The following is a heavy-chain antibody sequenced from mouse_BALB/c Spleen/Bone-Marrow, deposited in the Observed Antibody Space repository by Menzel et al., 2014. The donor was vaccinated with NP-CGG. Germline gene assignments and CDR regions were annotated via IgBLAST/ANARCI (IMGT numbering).Heavy chain of an antibody. CDR3: VRSGSSSGYFDY. J-gene: IGHJ2*01. D-gene: IGHD1-1*01. Sequence: EVHLVESGGGLVQPGGSRKLSCAASGFTFSSFGMHWVRQAPEKGLEWVAYISSGSSTIYYGGTVMGRFTISRDNPKHTLFLQMTSLRSEDTATYYCVRSGSSSGYFDYWGQGTTLTVSS. CDR2: ISSGSSTI. CDR1: GFTFSSFG. V-gene: IGHV5-17*02.